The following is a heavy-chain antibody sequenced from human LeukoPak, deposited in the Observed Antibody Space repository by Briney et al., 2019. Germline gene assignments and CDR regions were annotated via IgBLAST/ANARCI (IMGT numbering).Heavy chain of an antibody. V-gene: IGHV1-46*01. CDR2: INPSGGST. CDR1: GYTFTSYY. D-gene: IGHD6-13*01. CDR3: ARVPGIAARYYYYYYGMDV. J-gene: IGHJ6*02. Sequence: ASVKVSCKASGYTFTSYYMHWVRQAPGQGLEWMGIINPSGGSTSYAQKFQGRVTMTRDTSTSTVYMELSSLRSEDTAVYYCARVPGIAARYYYYYYGMDVWGQGTTVTVSS.